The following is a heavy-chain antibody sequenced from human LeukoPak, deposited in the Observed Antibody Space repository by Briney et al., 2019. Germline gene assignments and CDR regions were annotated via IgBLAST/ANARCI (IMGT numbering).Heavy chain of an antibody. J-gene: IGHJ4*02. Sequence: ASVKVSCKASGYTFTSFGISWVRQAPGQGLEWMGIINPSGGSTSYAQKFQGRVTMTRDTSTSTVYMELSSLRSEDTAVYYCARSPTIAAAGTGDYWGQGTLVTVSS. V-gene: IGHV1-46*01. CDR2: INPSGGST. CDR3: ARSPTIAAAGTGDY. CDR1: GYTFTSFG. D-gene: IGHD6-13*01.